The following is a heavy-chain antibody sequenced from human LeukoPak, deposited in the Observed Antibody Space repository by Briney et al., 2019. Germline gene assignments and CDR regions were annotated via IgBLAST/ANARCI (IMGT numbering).Heavy chain of an antibody. D-gene: IGHD3-16*01. Sequence: GASVKVSCKASGYTFSDYFVHWVRQAPGQGLEWMGWINPKSGVTKYAQKFQGRVTTVRDTATSTVYMDLSSLTSDDTAVYFCARGWGSLDYFDFWGQGTLVTVSS. CDR2: INPKSGVT. CDR1: GYTFSDYF. CDR3: ARGWGSLDYFDF. V-gene: IGHV1-2*02. J-gene: IGHJ4*02.